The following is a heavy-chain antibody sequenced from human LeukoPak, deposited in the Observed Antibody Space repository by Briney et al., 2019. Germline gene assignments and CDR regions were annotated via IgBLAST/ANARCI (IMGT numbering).Heavy chain of an antibody. CDR2: IYSGGST. Sequence: PGGSLRLSCAASGFTVSSNYMSWVRQGPGKGLEWVSVIYSGGSTYYADSVKGRFTISTDNSKNTLYLQMNSLRAEDTAVYYCARILLWFGELLGVKAFDIWGQGTMVTVSS. J-gene: IGHJ3*02. CDR3: ARILLWFGELLGVKAFDI. CDR1: GFTVSSNY. D-gene: IGHD3-10*01. V-gene: IGHV3-66*02.